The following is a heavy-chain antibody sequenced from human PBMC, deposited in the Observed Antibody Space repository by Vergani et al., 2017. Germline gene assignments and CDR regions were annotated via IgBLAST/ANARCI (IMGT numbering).Heavy chain of an antibody. CDR3: AKFREVVGGAFDI. V-gene: IGHV3-30*02. CDR2: IRYDGSNK. D-gene: IGHD3-10*01. CDR1: GFTFSSYG. J-gene: IGHJ3*02. Sequence: QVQLVESGGGVVQPGGSLRLPCAASGFTFSSYGMHWVRQAPGKGLEWVAFIRYDGSNKYYADSVKGRFTISRDNSKNTLYLQMNSLRAEDTAVYYCAKFREVVGGAFDIWGQGTMVTVSS.